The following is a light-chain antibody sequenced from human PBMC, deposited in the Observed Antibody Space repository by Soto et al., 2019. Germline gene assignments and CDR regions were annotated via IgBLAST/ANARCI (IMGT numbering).Light chain of an antibody. CDR1: SSNIGMNY. J-gene: IGLJ2*01. Sequence: QSVLTQPPSASGTPGQTVTISCSGSSSNIGMNYVYWYQQLPGTAPKLLIYRNNQRPSGVPDRFSGSNSGTSASLAISGLRSEDEADYYCAAWDDSLSAVVLGGGTKLTVL. V-gene: IGLV1-47*01. CDR2: RNN. CDR3: AAWDDSLSAVV.